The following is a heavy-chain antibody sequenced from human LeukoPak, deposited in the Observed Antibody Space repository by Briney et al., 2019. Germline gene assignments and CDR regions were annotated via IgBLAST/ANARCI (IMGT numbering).Heavy chain of an antibody. CDR1: TFAFSSYW. D-gene: IGHD1-14*01. J-gene: IGHJ4*02. CDR2: IKQDGTEK. V-gene: IGHV3-7*01. Sequence: GGSLRLSCAASTFAFSSYWMSWARQAPGKGLEWVANIKQDGTEKYYVDSVKGRFTISRDSAKNSLYLQMNSLRAEDTAVYYCARGSGKPFDYWGQGTLVTVSS. CDR3: ARGSGKPFDY.